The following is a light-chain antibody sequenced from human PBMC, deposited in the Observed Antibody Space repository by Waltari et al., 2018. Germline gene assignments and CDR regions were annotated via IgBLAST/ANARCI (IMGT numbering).Light chain of an antibody. Sequence: DIQMTQSPFTLPASVGDRVTISCRASQSVGTWFAWYQQKPGKAPKLLIYMASSLDSGVPSRFSGSGSGTDFTLTISSLQPDDFATYSCQQYSSFSTFGQGTKV. CDR2: MAS. CDR3: QQYSSFST. V-gene: IGKV1-5*03. J-gene: IGKJ2*01. CDR1: QSVGTW.